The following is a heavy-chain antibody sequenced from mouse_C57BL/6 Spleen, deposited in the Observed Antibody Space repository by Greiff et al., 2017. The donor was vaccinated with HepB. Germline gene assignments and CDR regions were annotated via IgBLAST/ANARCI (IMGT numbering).Heavy chain of an antibody. CDR2: IHPNSGST. V-gene: IGHV1-64*01. D-gene: IGHD1-1*01. J-gene: IGHJ1*03. CDR1: GYTFTSYW. Sequence: VQLQQSGAELVKPGASVKLSCKASGYTFTSYWMHWVKQRPGQGLEWIGMIHPNSGSTNYNEKFKSKATLTVDKSSSTAYMQRSSLTSEDSAVYYCARRGTVVPTWYCDVWGTGTTVTVSS. CDR3: ARRGTVVPTWYCDV.